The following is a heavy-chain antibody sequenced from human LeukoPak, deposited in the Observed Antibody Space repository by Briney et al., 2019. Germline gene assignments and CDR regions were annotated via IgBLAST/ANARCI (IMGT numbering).Heavy chain of an antibody. CDR3: ARAIAVAGPYYFDY. J-gene: IGHJ4*02. V-gene: IGHV3-48*01. CDR1: GLTFSTYS. Sequence: PGGSLRLSCAASGLTFSTYSMHWVRQAPGKGLEWVSYISSSSDTIYYADSVKGRFTISRDNAKNSLSLQMNSLRAEDTAVYYCARAIAVAGPYYFDYWGQGTLVTVSS. D-gene: IGHD6-19*01. CDR2: ISSSSDTI.